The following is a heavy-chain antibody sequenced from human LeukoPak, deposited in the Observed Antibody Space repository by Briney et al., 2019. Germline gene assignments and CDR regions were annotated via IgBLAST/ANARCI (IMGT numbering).Heavy chain of an antibody. Sequence: SGPTLVNPTETLTLTCTVSGFSLSNARMGVSWIRQPPGKALEWLAHIFSNDEKSYSTSLKSRLTTSKDTSKSQVVLTMTNMDPVDTATYYCARRTYYDILTGYYPFDYWGQGTLVTVSS. V-gene: IGHV2-26*02. D-gene: IGHD3-9*01. J-gene: IGHJ4*02. CDR1: GFSLSNARMG. CDR3: ARRTYYDILTGYYPFDY. CDR2: IFSNDEK.